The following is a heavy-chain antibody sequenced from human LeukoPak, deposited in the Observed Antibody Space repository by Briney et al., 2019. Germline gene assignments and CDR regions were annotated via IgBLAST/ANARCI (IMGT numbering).Heavy chain of an antibody. CDR3: ARVDAGYCSSTSCPPVY. Sequence: SVKVSFKASGGTFSIYAISWVRQAPGQGLEWMGRIIPIFGIANYAQKFQGRVTITADKSTSTAYMELSSLRSEDTAVYYCARVDAGYCSSTSCPPVYWGQGTLVTVSS. J-gene: IGHJ4*02. CDR1: GGTFSIYA. CDR2: IIPIFGIA. D-gene: IGHD2-2*01. V-gene: IGHV1-69*04.